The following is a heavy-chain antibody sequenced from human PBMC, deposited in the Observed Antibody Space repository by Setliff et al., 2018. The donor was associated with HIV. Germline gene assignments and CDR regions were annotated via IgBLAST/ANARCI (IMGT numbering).Heavy chain of an antibody. D-gene: IGHD5-18*01. CDR1: GFTFSTYG. V-gene: IGHV3-33*06. CDR2: IWYDGGNK. CDR3: AKDNRPGGYGGEHFQH. J-gene: IGHJ1*01. Sequence: LRLSCAASGFTFSTYGMHWVRQAPGKGLEWVAVIWYDGGNKYYADSVKGRFTISRDNSKNTLYLQMNSLSAEDTAVYYCAKDNRPGGYGGEHFQHWGQGTLVTVSS.